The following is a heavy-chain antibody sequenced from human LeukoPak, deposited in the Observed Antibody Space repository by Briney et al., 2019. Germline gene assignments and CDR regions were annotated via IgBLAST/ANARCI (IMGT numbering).Heavy chain of an antibody. CDR2: INHSGST. J-gene: IGHJ4*02. CDR1: GGSFSGYY. Sequence: SETQSLTCAVYGGSFSGYYWSWIRQPPGKGLEWIGEINHSGSTNYNPSLKSRVTISVDTSKNQFSLKLSSVTAADTAVYYCARHGSIVVVPAAIRLAAAGRIGYDYWGQGTLVTVSS. D-gene: IGHD2-2*02. V-gene: IGHV4-34*01. CDR3: ARHGSIVVVPAAIRLAAAGRIGYDY.